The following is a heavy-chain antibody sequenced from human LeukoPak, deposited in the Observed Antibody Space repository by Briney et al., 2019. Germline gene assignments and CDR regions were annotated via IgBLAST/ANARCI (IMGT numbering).Heavy chain of an antibody. D-gene: IGHD4-17*01. J-gene: IGHJ6*02. CDR3: ARGGYGDYYYYGMDV. Sequence: GGSLRLSCAASGFTFSSYSMNWVRQAPGKGLEWVSYISSSSSTIYYADSVKGRFTISRDNAKNSLYLQMNSLRDEDTAVYYCARGGYGDYYYYGMDVWGQGTTVTVSS. V-gene: IGHV3-48*02. CDR2: ISSSSSTI. CDR1: GFTFSSYS.